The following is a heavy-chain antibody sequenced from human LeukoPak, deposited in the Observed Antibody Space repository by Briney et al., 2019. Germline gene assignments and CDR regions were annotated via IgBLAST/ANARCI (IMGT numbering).Heavy chain of an antibody. CDR3: AKDDIVGATTLDD. CDR2: ISYDGSNK. J-gene: IGHJ4*02. Sequence: SGGPERLSCAVSGFTYSSYGMHWLRRARGKGLEGVAVISYDGSNKYYADSVKGRFTISRDNSKNTLYLQMNSLRAEDTAVYYCAKDDIVGATTLDDWDQGTLVTVSS. CDR1: GFTYSSYG. D-gene: IGHD1-26*01. V-gene: IGHV3-30*18.